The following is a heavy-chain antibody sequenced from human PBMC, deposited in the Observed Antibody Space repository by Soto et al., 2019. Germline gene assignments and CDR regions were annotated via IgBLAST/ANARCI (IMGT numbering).Heavy chain of an antibody. D-gene: IGHD1-1*01. J-gene: IGHJ6*02. V-gene: IGHV6-1*01. CDR1: GDSVSSNSAA. Sequence: SETLSLTCAISGDSVSSNSAAWNWIRQSPSRGLEWLGRTYYRSKWYNDYAVSVKSRITINPDTSKNQFSLQLNSVTPEDTAVYYCARELWNDVFLYYYGMDVWGQGTTVTVSS. CDR3: ARELWNDVFLYYYGMDV. CDR2: TYYRSKWYN.